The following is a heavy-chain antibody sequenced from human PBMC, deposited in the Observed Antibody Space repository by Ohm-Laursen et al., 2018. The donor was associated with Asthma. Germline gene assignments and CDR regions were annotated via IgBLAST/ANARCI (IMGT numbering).Heavy chain of an antibody. CDR1: GLPFINFW. D-gene: IGHD6-13*01. V-gene: IGHV3-7*05. CDR3: ARDGIAAAGTIDY. J-gene: IGHJ4*02. Sequence: SLSLSCAATGLPFINFWMSWVRQAPGKGLEWVANIYPDGGEKYYVDSVDGRFTISRDNAKNSLYLQMNSLRAEDTAVYYCARDGIAAAGTIDYWGQGTLVTVSS. CDR2: IYPDGGEK.